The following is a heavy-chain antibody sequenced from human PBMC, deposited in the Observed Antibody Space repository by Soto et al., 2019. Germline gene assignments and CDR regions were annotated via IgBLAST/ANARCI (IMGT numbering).Heavy chain of an antibody. D-gene: IGHD5-12*01. V-gene: IGHV3-48*02. CDR2: ISSSSSTI. Sequence: QPGGSLRLSCAASGFTFSSYSMNWVRQAPGKGLEWVSYISSSSSTIYYADSVKGRFTISRDNAKNSLYLQMNSLRDEDTAVYYCAGRDGYNSPWYFDYWGQGTLVTVSS. J-gene: IGHJ4*02. CDR1: GFTFSSYS. CDR3: AGRDGYNSPWYFDY.